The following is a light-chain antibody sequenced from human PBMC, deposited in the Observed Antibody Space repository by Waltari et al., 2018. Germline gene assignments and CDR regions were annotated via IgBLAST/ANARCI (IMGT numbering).Light chain of an antibody. J-gene: IGLJ2*01. V-gene: IGLV3-19*01. Sequence: SSELTQDPAVSVALGQTVRITCQGDSLRNNYATWYQQKPGQAPEVVFSGKNNRPSGIPARFSCSRSGDTASLTVTGAQAEDEADYYCNSRDSSDNHLVFGGGTKLTVL. CDR3: NSRDSSDNHLV. CDR2: GKN. CDR1: SLRNNY.